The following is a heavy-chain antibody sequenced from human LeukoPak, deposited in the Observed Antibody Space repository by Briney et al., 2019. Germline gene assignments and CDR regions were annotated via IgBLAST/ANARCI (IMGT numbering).Heavy chain of an antibody. D-gene: IGHD7-27*01. CDR2: LWSDASNT. V-gene: IGHV3-33*01. CDR1: GSRLSSNG. Sequence: GGSLRLSCVASGSRLSSNGMHWVRQAPGKGLELVAVLWSDASNTYYADSVKGRFTISRDLSKNTLYLQMTSLRVEDTAVYYCAREDWGTTGHSFGYWGQGTLVTVSS. J-gene: IGHJ4*02. CDR3: AREDWGTTGHSFGY.